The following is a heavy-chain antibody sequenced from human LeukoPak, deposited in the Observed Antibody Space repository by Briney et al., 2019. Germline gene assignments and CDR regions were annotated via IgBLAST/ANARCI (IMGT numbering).Heavy chain of an antibody. V-gene: IGHV1-69*13. Sequence: ASVKVSCKASGGTFSSYAISWVRQAPGQGLEWMGGIIPIFGTANYAQKFQGRVTITADESTSTAYMELSSLRSEDTAVYYCARAGGGVYCSGGSCYNYWGQGTLVTVSS. CDR1: GGTFSSYA. D-gene: IGHD2-15*01. CDR3: ARAGGGVYCSGGSCYNY. J-gene: IGHJ4*02. CDR2: IIPIFGTA.